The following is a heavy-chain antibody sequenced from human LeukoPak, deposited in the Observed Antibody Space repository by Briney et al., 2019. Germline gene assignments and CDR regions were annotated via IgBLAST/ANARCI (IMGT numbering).Heavy chain of an antibody. J-gene: IGHJ4*01. CDR1: GFTFSSYG. Sequence: GGSLRLSCAASGFTFSSYGMHWVRQAPGKGLEWVAVICYDGSNKYYADSVKGRFTISRDNAKNSLYLQMNSLRVEDTAMYYCVITAGPPTDHWGQGAQVTVSS. CDR3: VITAGPPTDH. D-gene: IGHD1-14*01. CDR2: ICYDGSNK. V-gene: IGHV3-33*03.